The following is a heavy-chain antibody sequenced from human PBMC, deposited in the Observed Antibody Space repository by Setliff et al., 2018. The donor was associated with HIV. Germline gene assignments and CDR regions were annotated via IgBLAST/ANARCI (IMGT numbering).Heavy chain of an antibody. D-gene: IGHD3-10*01. CDR1: GGSISSGGYY. CDR2: IYYNGRT. J-gene: IGHJ4*02. V-gene: IGHV4-31*03. CDR3: AGEFAY. Sequence: SETLSLTCTVSGGSISSGGYYWNWIRQYPVKGLEWIGHIYYNGRTLFNPALGTRLNMSVDTSENQFSLHLNSVTAADKVVYYCAGEFAYWGQGALVTVSS.